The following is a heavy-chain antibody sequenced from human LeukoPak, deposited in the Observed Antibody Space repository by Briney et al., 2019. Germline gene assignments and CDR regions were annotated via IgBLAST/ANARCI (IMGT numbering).Heavy chain of an antibody. CDR2: IIPIFGTA. J-gene: IGHJ4*02. CDR3: ALGAYCGGDCYLLDY. Sequence: SSVKVSCKASGGTFSSYAISWVRQAPGPGLEWMGGIIPIFGTANYAQKFQGRVTITADESTSTAYMELSSLRSEDTAVYYCALGAYCGGDCYLLDYWGQGTLVTVSS. CDR1: GGTFSSYA. V-gene: IGHV1-69*13. D-gene: IGHD2-21*02.